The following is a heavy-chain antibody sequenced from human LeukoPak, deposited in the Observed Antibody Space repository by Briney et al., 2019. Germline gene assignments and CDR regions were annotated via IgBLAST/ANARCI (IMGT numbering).Heavy chain of an antibody. CDR1: GGSISSYY. CDR2: IYYSGST. V-gene: IGHV4-59*01. Sequence: SETLSLTCTVSGGSISSYYWSWIRQPPGKGLEWIGYIYYSGSTNYNPSLKSRVTISVDTSKNQFSLKLSSVTAADTAVYYCARVGGSYVGWFDPWGQGTLATVPS. CDR3: ARVGGSYVGWFDP. D-gene: IGHD1-26*01. J-gene: IGHJ5*02.